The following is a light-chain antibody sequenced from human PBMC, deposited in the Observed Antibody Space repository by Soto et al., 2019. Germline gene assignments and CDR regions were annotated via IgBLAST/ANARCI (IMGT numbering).Light chain of an antibody. Sequence: VLTQPSSLSASPGASASLTCTLRSGINVGTYTIYWYQQKPGSPPQYLLRYKSDSDKQQGSGVPSRFSGSKDASANAGILLISGLQSEDEADYYCIIWHSSAWVFGGGTKLTVL. J-gene: IGLJ3*02. CDR3: IIWHSSAWV. CDR2: YKSDSDK. V-gene: IGLV5-45*03. CDR1: SGINVGTYT.